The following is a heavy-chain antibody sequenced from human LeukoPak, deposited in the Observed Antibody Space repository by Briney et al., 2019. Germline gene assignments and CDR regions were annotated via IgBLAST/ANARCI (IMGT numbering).Heavy chain of an antibody. Sequence: SETLSLTCSVSDGSINSYYWSWIRQPPGKGLEWIGYIYYSGSTNYNPSLKSRVTISVDTSKNQFSLKLSSVTAADTAVYYCARDYKDYYYGMDVWGQGTTVTVSS. J-gene: IGHJ6*02. V-gene: IGHV4-59*01. CDR3: ARDYKDYYYGMDV. D-gene: IGHD5-24*01. CDR1: DGSINSYY. CDR2: IYYSGST.